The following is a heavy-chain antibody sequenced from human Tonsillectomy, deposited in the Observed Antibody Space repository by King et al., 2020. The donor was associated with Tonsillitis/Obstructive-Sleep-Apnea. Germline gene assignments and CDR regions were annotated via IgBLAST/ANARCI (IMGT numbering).Heavy chain of an antibody. CDR3: ARVIVPASRSSLWFDY. Sequence: VQLVESGGGLIQPGGSLRLSCAASGFAVSSNYMSWVRQAPGKGLEWVSVIYSGTGTYYADSVKGRFTISRDNSKNTLYLQMNSLRAEDTAVYYCARVIVPASRSSLWFDYWGQGTLVTVSS. CDR1: GFAVSSNY. D-gene: IGHD2-2*01. J-gene: IGHJ4*02. CDR2: IYSGTGT. V-gene: IGHV3-53*01.